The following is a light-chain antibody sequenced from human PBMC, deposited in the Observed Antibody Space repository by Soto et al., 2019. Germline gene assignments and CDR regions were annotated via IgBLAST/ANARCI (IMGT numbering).Light chain of an antibody. CDR3: SSYTSSSTVI. CDR2: DVS. Sequence: QSALTQPASVSGSPGQSITISCTGTSGHVGTYNYVSWYQHHPGKAPRLMIFDVSDRPSGVSNRFSGSKSGNTASLTISGLQAEDEADYYCSSYTSSSTVIFGGGTKLTVL. J-gene: IGLJ2*01. CDR1: SGHVGTYNY. V-gene: IGLV2-14*03.